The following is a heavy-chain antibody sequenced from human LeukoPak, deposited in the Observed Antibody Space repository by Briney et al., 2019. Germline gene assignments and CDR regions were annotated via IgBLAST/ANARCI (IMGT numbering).Heavy chain of an antibody. V-gene: IGHV1-18*01. CDR1: GYTFTSYG. CDR2: ISAYNGNT. J-gene: IGHJ6*02. CDR3: ARERGYSGYDTNPNGYYYYGMDV. D-gene: IGHD5-12*01. Sequence: GASVKVSCKASGYTFTSYGISWVRQAPGQGLEWMGWISAYNGNTNYAQKLQGRVTMTTDTSTSTAYMELRSLRSDDTAAYYCARERGYSGYDTNPNGYYYYGMDVWGQGTTVTVSS.